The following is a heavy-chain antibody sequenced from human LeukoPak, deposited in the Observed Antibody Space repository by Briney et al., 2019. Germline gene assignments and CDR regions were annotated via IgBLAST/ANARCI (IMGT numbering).Heavy chain of an antibody. CDR3: ARDRGSSWYPSYYYGMDV. CDR2: IKQDGSEK. Sequence: TGGSLRLSCAASGFTFSSYWMSWVRQAPGKGLEWVANIKQDGSEKYYVDFVKGRFTISRDNAKNSLYLQMNSLRAEDTAVYYCARDRGSSWYPSYYYGMDVWGQGTTVTVSS. V-gene: IGHV3-7*01. CDR1: GFTFSSYW. J-gene: IGHJ6*02. D-gene: IGHD6-13*01.